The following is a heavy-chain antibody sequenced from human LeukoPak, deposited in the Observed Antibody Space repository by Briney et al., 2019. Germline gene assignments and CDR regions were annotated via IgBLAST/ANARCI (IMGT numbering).Heavy chain of an antibody. J-gene: IGHJ4*02. CDR1: AYTFTAYF. D-gene: IGHD4-11*01. CDR3: TRPPTITTWRISDF. Sequence: ASVKVSCKASAYTFTAYFIHWVRQAPGQGLEWMGWINPNSGATHYEWNFQGRVTMTRDTSISTAYMELSSLRSDDTAVYYCTRPPTITTWRISDFWGQGTLVTVSS. V-gene: IGHV1-2*02. CDR2: INPNSGAT.